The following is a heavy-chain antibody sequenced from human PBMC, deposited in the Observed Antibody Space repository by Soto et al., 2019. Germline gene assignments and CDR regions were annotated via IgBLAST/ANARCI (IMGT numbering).Heavy chain of an antibody. D-gene: IGHD2-2*01. J-gene: IGHJ6*02. Sequence: GGSLRLSCAASGFTFSSYDMHWVRQATGKGLEWVSAIGTAGDTYYPGSVKGRFTISRENAKNSLYLQMNSLRAEDTAVYYCARSYCSSTSCYPGDGMDVWGQGTTVTVSS. CDR2: IGTAGDT. V-gene: IGHV3-13*01. CDR1: GFTFSSYD. CDR3: ARSYCSSTSCYPGDGMDV.